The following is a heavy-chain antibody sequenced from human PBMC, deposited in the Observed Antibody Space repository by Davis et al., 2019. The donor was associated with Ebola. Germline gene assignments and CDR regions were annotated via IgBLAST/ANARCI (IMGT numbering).Heavy chain of an antibody. J-gene: IGHJ4*02. D-gene: IGHD1-1*01. Sequence: GESLKISCAASGFTFSWHGMNWVRQAPGKGLEWVAYISNVGSTIYYADSVKGRFTISRDSARNSLSLQMNSLRDEDTAVYYCANLEGPVGGGTNWGQGTLVTVSS. V-gene: IGHV3-48*02. CDR2: ISNVGSTI. CDR1: GFTFSWHG. CDR3: ANLEGPVGGGTN.